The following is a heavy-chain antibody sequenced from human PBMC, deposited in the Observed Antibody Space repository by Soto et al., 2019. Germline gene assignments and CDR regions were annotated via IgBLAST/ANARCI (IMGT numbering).Heavy chain of an antibody. CDR3: AKGSSLYDILTGYNDY. V-gene: IGHV3-30*18. J-gene: IGHJ4*02. D-gene: IGHD3-9*01. Sequence: VAVISYDGSNKYYADSVKGRFTISRDNSKNTLYLQMNSLRAEDTAVYYCAKGSSLYDILTGYNDYWGQGTLVTVSS. CDR2: ISYDGSNK.